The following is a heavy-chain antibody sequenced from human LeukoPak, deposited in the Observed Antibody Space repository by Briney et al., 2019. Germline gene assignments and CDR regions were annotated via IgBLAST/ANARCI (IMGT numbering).Heavy chain of an antibody. Sequence: SETLSLTCTVSGGSITSHYWSWIRQPPGEGLEWIGYIYYSGSTNYNPSLKSRVTISVDTSKNQFSLKLSSVTAADTAVYYCASARYGSGSYFPYYWGQGTLVTVSS. CDR2: IYYSGST. CDR1: GGSITSHY. D-gene: IGHD3-10*01. V-gene: IGHV4-59*11. CDR3: ASARYGSGSYFPYY. J-gene: IGHJ4*02.